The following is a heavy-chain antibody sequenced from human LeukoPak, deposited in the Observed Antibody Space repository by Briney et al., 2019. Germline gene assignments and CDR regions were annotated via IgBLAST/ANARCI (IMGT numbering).Heavy chain of an antibody. CDR3: ARGGPDPYSTLVNWFDP. CDR2: ISAYNGNT. Sequence: GASVKVSCKASGYTFTSYGISWVRQAPGQGLEWMGWISAYNGNTNYAEKLQGRVTMTTDTSTNTAYMELRSLRSDDTAVYYCARGGPDPYSTLVNWFDPWGQGTLVTVSS. V-gene: IGHV1-18*01. CDR1: GYTFTSYG. D-gene: IGHD6-13*01. J-gene: IGHJ5*02.